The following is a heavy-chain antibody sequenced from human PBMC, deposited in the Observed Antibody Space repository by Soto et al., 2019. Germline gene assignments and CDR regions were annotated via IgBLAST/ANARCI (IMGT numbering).Heavy chain of an antibody. V-gene: IGHV4-30-4*02. CDR2: IYYSGST. J-gene: IGHJ5*02. CDR1: GGSISSVDYY. Sequence: PSETLSLTFTVSGGSISSVDYYWSWIRQPPGKGLEWIGYIYYSGSTYYNPSLKSRVTISVDTSQNQFSLKLSSVTAADTAVYYCARERMRFLEWTCFNWFDXWGQGTLVTVSX. D-gene: IGHD3-3*01. CDR3: ARERMRFLEWTCFNWFDX.